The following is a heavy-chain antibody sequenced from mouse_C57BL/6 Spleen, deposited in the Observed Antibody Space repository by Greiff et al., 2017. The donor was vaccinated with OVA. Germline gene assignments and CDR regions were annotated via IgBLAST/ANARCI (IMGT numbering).Heavy chain of an antibody. Sequence: EVQGVESGGDLVKPGGSLKLSCAASGFTFSSYGMSWVRQTPDKRLEWVATISSGGSYTYYPDSVKGRFPISRDNAKNTLYLQMSSLKSEDTAMYYCAIYYDYDYAMDYWGQGTSVTVSS. CDR2: ISSGGSYT. CDR3: AIYYDYDYAMDY. D-gene: IGHD2-4*01. V-gene: IGHV5-6*01. CDR1: GFTFSSYG. J-gene: IGHJ4*01.